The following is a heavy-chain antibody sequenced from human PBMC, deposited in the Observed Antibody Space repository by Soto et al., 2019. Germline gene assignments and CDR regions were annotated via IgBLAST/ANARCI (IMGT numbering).Heavy chain of an antibody. CDR2: ISGSGSNT. Sequence: EVHVLESGGGLVQPGGSLRLSCAASGFTFNTYALSWVRQAPGKGLEWVSGISGSGSNTFYGHAVKGRFTISRDNSKDTLYLHMNSLRVEDTAVYYCAKGSALAATGGWDWFDSWGQGTLVTVSS. J-gene: IGHJ5*01. V-gene: IGHV3-23*01. CDR3: AKGSALAATGGWDWFDS. CDR1: GFTFNTYA. D-gene: IGHD6-13*01.